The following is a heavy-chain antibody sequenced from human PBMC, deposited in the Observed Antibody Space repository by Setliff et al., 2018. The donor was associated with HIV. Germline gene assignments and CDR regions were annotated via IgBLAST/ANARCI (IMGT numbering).Heavy chain of an antibody. V-gene: IGHV3-11*05. J-gene: IGHJ6*03. CDR2: ISSSSSYT. CDR1: GFTFSDYY. D-gene: IGHD3-22*01. Sequence: SCAASGFTFSDYYMSWIRQAPGKGLEWVSYISSSSSYTNYADSVKGRFTISRDNAKNSLYLQMNSLRAEDTAVYYCARDRNYDSTYYYYYMDVWGKGTTVTVTS. CDR3: ARDRNYDSTYYYYYMDV.